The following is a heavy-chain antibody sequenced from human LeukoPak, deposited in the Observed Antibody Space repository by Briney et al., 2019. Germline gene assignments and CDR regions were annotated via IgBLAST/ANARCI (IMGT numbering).Heavy chain of an antibody. CDR2: ISYDGSNK. CDR3: ARDRQGRDGYNPNWFDP. V-gene: IGHV3-30-3*01. Sequence: PGGSLRLSCAASGFTFSSYAMHWVRQAPGKGLEWVAVISYDGSNKYYADSVKGRFTISRDNSKNTLYLQMNSLRAEDTAVYYCARDRQGRDGYNPNWFDPWGQGTLVTVSS. D-gene: IGHD5-24*01. CDR1: GFTFSSYA. J-gene: IGHJ5*02.